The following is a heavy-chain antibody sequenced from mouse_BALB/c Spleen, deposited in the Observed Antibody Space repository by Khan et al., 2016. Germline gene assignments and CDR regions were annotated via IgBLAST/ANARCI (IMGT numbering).Heavy chain of an antibody. Sequence: VQLQESGAELVRPGVSVKISCKGYGYTFTDYAMHWVKQSHAQSLEWIGVISTYYGDTSYNQKFEGKATMTVDKSSSTAYMELARLTSEDSAIYYCAREGLNYDYAMDYWGQGTSVTVSS. CDR3: AREGLNYDYAMDY. CDR2: ISTYYGDT. J-gene: IGHJ4*01. CDR1: GYTFTDYA. D-gene: IGHD2-1*01. V-gene: IGHV1S137*01.